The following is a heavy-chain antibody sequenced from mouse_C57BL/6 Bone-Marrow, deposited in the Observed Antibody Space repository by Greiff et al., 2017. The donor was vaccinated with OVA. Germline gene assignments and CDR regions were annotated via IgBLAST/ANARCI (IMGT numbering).Heavy chain of an antibody. J-gene: IGHJ2*01. D-gene: IGHD1-1*02. CDR1: GYTFTSYG. V-gene: IGHV1-81*01. CDR3: AHVLYGPFDY. Sequence: QVQLKQSGAELARPGASVKLSCKASGYTFTSYGISWVKQRTGQGLEWIGEIYPRSGNTYYNEKFKGKATLTADKSSSTAYMELRSLTSDDSAVYFCAHVLYGPFDYWGQGTTLTVSS. CDR2: IYPRSGNT.